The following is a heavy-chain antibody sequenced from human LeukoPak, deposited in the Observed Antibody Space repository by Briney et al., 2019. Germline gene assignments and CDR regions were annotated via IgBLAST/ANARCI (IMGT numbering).Heavy chain of an antibody. CDR1: GYRFTNYW. D-gene: IGHD2-15*01. Sequence: GESLKISCKGSGYRFTNYWIGWVRQMPGKGLEWMGIIYPGDSDTRYSPSFQGQVTISADKSISTAYLQWSSLKASDTAMYYCARQACSGGNYYSSGMDVWGQGTTVTVSS. J-gene: IGHJ6*02. CDR2: IYPGDSDT. CDR3: ARQACSGGNYYSSGMDV. V-gene: IGHV5-51*01.